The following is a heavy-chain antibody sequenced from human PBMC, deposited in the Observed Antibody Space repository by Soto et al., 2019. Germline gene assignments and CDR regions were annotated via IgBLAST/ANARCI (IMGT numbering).Heavy chain of an antibody. Sequence: VKVSCKASGGTFSSYAISWVRQAPGQGLEWMGGIIPIFGTANYAQKFQGRVAITADESTSTAYMELSSLRSEDTAVYYCARRPLDYYDSSGYYYGGDYFDYWGQGTLVTVLL. CDR2: IIPIFGTA. V-gene: IGHV1-69*01. CDR3: ARRPLDYYDSSGYYYGGDYFDY. CDR1: GGTFSSYA. J-gene: IGHJ4*02. D-gene: IGHD3-22*01.